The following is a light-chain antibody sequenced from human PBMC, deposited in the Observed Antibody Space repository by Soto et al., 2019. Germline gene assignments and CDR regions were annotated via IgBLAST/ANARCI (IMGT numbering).Light chain of an antibody. Sequence: EIVLTQSPGTLSLSPGDGATLSCRATQSVNTKYLAWYQQRGGQAPRLLIYATSTRAAGIPDRFTGSGSGTDFTLTLSELEPEDFVVYYCHHSGSSPTFGQGTRVEVK. CDR2: ATS. CDR3: HHSGSSPT. CDR1: QSVNTKY. J-gene: IGKJ1*01. V-gene: IGKV3-20*01.